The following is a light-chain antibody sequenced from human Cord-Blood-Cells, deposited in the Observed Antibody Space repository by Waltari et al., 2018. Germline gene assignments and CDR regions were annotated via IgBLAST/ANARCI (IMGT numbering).Light chain of an antibody. V-gene: IGKV3-11*01. CDR3: QQRSNWPPWT. CDR2: DAS. Sequence: EIVLTQSPATLSLSPGESATLSCRASQSVSSYLAWYQQKPGQAPGLLIYDASNRATGIPARFSGSGSGTDFTLTISSLEPEDFAVYYCQQRSNWPPWTFGQGTKVEIK. CDR1: QSVSSY. J-gene: IGKJ1*01.